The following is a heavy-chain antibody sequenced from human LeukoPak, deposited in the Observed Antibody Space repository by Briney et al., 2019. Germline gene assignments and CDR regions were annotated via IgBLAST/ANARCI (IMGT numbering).Heavy chain of an antibody. J-gene: IGHJ4*02. V-gene: IGHV3-23*01. CDR2: ISGSGGSA. CDR1: GITFSIYA. Sequence: GGSLRLSCAASGITFSIYAMTWVRQAPGKGLEWVSGISGSGGSADYAASVKGRFTISRDNSKNTPYLQMNSLRVEDTAVYYCAKDLNRPDWGQGTLVTVSS. CDR3: AKDLNRPD.